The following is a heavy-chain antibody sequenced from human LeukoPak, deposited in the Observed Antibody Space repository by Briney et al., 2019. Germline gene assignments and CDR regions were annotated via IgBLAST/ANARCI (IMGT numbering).Heavy chain of an antibody. D-gene: IGHD5-18*01. V-gene: IGHV3-74*01. CDR3: ASPMWDTAIHDY. CDR2: IKSDGSST. CDR1: GFTFSNYW. Sequence: GGSLRLSCAASGFTFSNYWMHWVRQAPGEALMWVSRIKSDGSSTTYADSVKGRFTISRDNAKDTLYLQMNSLRAEDAAVYYCASPMWDTAIHDYWGQGTLVTVSS. J-gene: IGHJ4*02.